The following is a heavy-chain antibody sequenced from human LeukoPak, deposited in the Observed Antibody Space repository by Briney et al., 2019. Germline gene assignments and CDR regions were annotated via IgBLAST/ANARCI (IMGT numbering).Heavy chain of an antibody. CDR2: INPNSGGT. D-gene: IGHD6-13*01. CDR1: GYTFTGYY. J-gene: IGHJ5*02. Sequence: GASVKVSCKASGYTFTGYYMHWVRQAPGQGLEWMGWINPNSGGTNYAQKFQGRVTMTRDTSISTAYMELSRLRSDDTAVYYCARAWPRIAAAGTRHYWFDPWGQGTLVTVSS. V-gene: IGHV1-2*02. CDR3: ARAWPRIAAAGTRHYWFDP.